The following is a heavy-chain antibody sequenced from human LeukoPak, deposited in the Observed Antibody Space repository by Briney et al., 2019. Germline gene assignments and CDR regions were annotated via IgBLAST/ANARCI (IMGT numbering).Heavy chain of an antibody. CDR1: GGSISSRTYY. Sequence: PSETLSLICTVSGGSISSRTYYWGWIRQPPGKGLEWIGSIYYTGTTYYNPSLKSRVSTSVDTSKNQFSLKLRSVTAADTAVYYCATFDHGFDYWGQGTLVTVSS. D-gene: IGHD3-9*01. J-gene: IGHJ4*02. CDR3: ATFDHGFDY. CDR2: IYYTGTT. V-gene: IGHV4-39*01.